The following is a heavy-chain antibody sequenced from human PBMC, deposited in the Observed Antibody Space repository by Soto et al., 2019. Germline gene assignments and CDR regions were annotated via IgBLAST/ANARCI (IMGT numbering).Heavy chain of an antibody. Sequence: EVQLVESGGAVVRPGGSLRLSCAASGFTFANYAMHWVRQVPGRGLEWVSVISRDGDGTHYADSVKGRFVISRDNSKNSLYLQMSSLRSEDTALYYCVQDQCKSSNCYTVTHSCYYFYGMDVWGQGTTVTVSS. CDR3: VQDQCKSSNCYTVTHSCYYFYGMDV. V-gene: IGHV3-43D*03. CDR2: ISRDGDGT. D-gene: IGHD4-17*01. J-gene: IGHJ6*02. CDR1: GFTFANYA.